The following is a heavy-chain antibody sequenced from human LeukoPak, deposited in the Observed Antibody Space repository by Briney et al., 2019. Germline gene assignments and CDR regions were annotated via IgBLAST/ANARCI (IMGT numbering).Heavy chain of an antibody. Sequence: PSETLSLTCTVSGGSISSSSYYWGWIRQPPGKGLEWIGSIYYSGSTYYNPSLKSRVTISVDTSKNQFSLKLSSVTAADTAVYYCARGGRITMIVVVRPFDYWGQGTLVTVSS. CDR1: GGSISSSSYY. CDR2: IYYSGST. D-gene: IGHD3-22*01. V-gene: IGHV4-39*07. CDR3: ARGGRITMIVVVRPFDY. J-gene: IGHJ4*02.